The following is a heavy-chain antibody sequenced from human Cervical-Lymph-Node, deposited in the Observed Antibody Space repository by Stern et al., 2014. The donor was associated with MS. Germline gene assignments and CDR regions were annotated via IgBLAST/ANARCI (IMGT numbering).Heavy chain of an antibody. Sequence: VHLVESGGGLVKPGGSLRLSCTASGFTFRSHNMNWVRQAPGKGLEWVSSISTSGTYIYYSDSVKGRFTISRDNAKNSLYLLMNSLRADDTAVYYCARDFYGDYGLDYWGQGTLLTVSS. D-gene: IGHD4-17*01. V-gene: IGHV3-21*01. J-gene: IGHJ4*02. CDR3: ARDFYGDYGLDY. CDR2: ISTSGTYI. CDR1: GFTFRSHN.